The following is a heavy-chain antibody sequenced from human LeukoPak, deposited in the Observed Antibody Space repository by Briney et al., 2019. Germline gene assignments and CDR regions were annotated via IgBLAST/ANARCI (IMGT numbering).Heavy chain of an antibody. CDR1: GYTFTSYG. D-gene: IGHD6-13*01. V-gene: IGHV1-18*01. CDR2: ISAYNGNT. CDR3: ARDNHRSSWSWFDP. Sequence: GASVKVSCKASGYTFTSYGISWVRQAPGQGLDGMGWISAYNGNTKYPPEFQGRVTMTTDTSTSTAYMELRSLSSDDTAVYHCARDNHRSSWSWFDPWGQGTLVTVSS. J-gene: IGHJ5*02.